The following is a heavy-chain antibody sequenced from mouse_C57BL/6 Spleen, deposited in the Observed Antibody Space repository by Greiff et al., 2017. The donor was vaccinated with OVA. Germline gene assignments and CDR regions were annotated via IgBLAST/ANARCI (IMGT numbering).Heavy chain of an antibody. CDR2: ISGGGGNT. V-gene: IGHV5-9*01. D-gene: IGHD2-3*01. CDR1: GFTFSSYT. Sequence: EVQVVESGGGLVKPGGSLKLSCAASGFTFSSYTMSWVRQTPEKRLEWVATISGGGGNTYYPDSVKGRFTISRDNAKNTLYLQMSSLRSEDTALYYCARRGDGYFYYFDYWGQGTTLTVAS. J-gene: IGHJ2*01. CDR3: ARRGDGYFYYFDY.